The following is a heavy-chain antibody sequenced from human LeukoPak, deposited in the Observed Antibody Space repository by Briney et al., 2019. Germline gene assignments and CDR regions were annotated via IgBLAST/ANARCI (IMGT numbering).Heavy chain of an antibody. V-gene: IGHV3-23*01. CDR1: GFTFSSYA. J-gene: IGHJ4*02. CDR3: AKEIWVVPAATYYFDY. D-gene: IGHD2-2*01. CDR2: ISGSGGST. Sequence: GGSLRLSCAASGFTFSSYAMSWVRQAPGKGLEWVSAISGSGGSTYYADSVKGRFTISRDNSKDTLYLQMNSLRAEDTAVYYCAKEIWVVPAATYYFDYWGQGTLVTVSS.